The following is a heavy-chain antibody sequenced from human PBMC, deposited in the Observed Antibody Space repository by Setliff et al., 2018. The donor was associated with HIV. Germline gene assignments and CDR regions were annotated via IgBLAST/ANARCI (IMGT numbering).Heavy chain of an antibody. D-gene: IGHD3-3*01. J-gene: IGHJ6*03. Sequence: SETLSLTCAVYGGSFSGYYWSWIRKPPGKGMEWIGEINHSESTNYNPSLKSRVTITVDTSKNQFSLKLSSVTAADTAVYYCARGQHVLRFFHYHYMDVWGKGTTVTVS. CDR3: ARGQHVLRFFHYHYMDV. V-gene: IGHV4-34*01. CDR1: GGSFSGYY. CDR2: INHSEST.